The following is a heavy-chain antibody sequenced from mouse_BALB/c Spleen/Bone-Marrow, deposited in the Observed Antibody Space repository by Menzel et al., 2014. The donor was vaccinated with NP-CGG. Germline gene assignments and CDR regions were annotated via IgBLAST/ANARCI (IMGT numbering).Heavy chain of an antibody. CDR2: ISSGSSTI. D-gene: IGHD2-1*01. V-gene: IGHV5-17*02. Sequence: EVKVVESGGGLVQPGGSRKLSCAASGFTFSSFGMHWVRQAPEKGLEWVAYISSGSSTIYYADTVKGRFTISRDNPKNTLLLRMTSLRSEDTAMYYCAREGDYGNYWYFDVWGAGTTVTVS. CDR1: GFTFSSFG. CDR3: AREGDYGNYWYFDV. J-gene: IGHJ1*01.